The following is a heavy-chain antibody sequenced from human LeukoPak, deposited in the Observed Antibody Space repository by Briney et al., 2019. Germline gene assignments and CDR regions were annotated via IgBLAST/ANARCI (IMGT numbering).Heavy chain of an antibody. V-gene: IGHV3-11*01. CDR3: ARYDSSGPNAFDI. Sequence: GGSLRLSCAASGFTFSDYYMSWIRQAPGKGLEWVSYISSSGSTIYYADSVKGRFTISRDNAKNSLYLQMNSLRAEDTAVYYCARYDSSGPNAFDIWGQGTMVTVSP. CDR2: ISSSGSTI. D-gene: IGHD3-22*01. J-gene: IGHJ3*02. CDR1: GFTFSDYY.